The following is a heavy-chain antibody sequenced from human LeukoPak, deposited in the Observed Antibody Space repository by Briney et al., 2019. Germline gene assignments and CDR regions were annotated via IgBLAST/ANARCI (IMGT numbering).Heavy chain of an antibody. J-gene: IGHJ4*02. CDR2: IKHDGSEK. CDR3: ATPLDYYDRSDSHQGGD. V-gene: IGHV3-7*03. CDR1: GFTFSRHW. Sequence: GGSLRLSCAASGFTFSRHWMTWVRQAPGKGLEWVANIKHDGSEKNYVGSVKGRFTISRDNAKNSLYLQMNSLRAEDAAVYYYATPLDYYDRSDSHQGGDWGQGTLVTVSS. D-gene: IGHD3-22*01.